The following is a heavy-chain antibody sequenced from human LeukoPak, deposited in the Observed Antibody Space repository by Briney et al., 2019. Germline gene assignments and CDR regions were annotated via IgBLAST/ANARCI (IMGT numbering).Heavy chain of an antibody. V-gene: IGHV4-34*01. CDR3: ARGPRSPYSPGPSDY. CDR2: INHSGST. CDR1: GGSFSGYY. Sequence: SETLSLTCAVYGGSFSGYYWSWIRQPPVKGLEWIGEINHSGSTNYNPSLKSRVTISVDTSKNQFSLKLSSVTAADTAVYYCARGPRSPYSPGPSDYWGQGTLVTVSS. J-gene: IGHJ4*02. D-gene: IGHD2-21*01.